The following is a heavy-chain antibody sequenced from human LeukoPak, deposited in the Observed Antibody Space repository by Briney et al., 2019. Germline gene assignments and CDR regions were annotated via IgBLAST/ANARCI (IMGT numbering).Heavy chain of an antibody. CDR1: GGYCSGYY. D-gene: IGHD3-22*01. V-gene: IGHV4-34*01. J-gene: IGHJ6*03. CDR3: ARGRQEVSMIVVVMTGVSYYLDV. Sequence: SETLSLTCAVYGGYCSGYYWTWIRQAPGKRLEWIGEINPSGGISYNPSLKSRLTISVDASKNQFSLNLRSLTAADTAVYYCARGRQEVSMIVVVMTGVSYYLDVWGKGTTVTVS. CDR2: INPSGGI.